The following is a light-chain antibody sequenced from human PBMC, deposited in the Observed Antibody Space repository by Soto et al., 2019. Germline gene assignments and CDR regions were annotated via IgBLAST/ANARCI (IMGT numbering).Light chain of an antibody. CDR3: QQYGSSPGT. CDR1: QSVSNNY. J-gene: IGKJ1*01. Sequence: EIVLTQSPGTLSLSPGERATLSCRANQSVSNNYIAWYQQKSGQAPRLLIFGASSRATGIPDRFSGTGSGTDFSLTISRLEPEDFAVYYCQQYGSSPGTFGQGTKVEIK. CDR2: GAS. V-gene: IGKV3-20*01.